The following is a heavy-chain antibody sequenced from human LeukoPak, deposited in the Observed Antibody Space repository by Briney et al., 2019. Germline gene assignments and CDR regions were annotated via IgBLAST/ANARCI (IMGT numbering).Heavy chain of an antibody. CDR3: ARQETGYYTFDY. D-gene: IGHD3/OR15-3a*01. Sequence: PSETLSLTCTVSGGSISSYYWSWIRQPPGKGLEWIGYIYYSGTTYYNPSLKSRVTISVDTSKNQFSLKLSSVTAADTAVYYCARQETGYYTFDYWGQGTLVTVSS. CDR2: IYYSGTT. J-gene: IGHJ4*02. V-gene: IGHV4-59*04. CDR1: GGSISSYY.